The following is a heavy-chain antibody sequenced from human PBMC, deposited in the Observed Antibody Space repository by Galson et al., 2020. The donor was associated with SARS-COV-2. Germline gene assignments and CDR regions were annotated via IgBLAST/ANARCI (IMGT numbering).Heavy chain of an antibody. J-gene: IGHJ6*02. V-gene: IGHV3-30*18. CDR3: AKDMEYYDILTGYLGAPSKRYCYYGMDV. CDR2: ISYDGSNK. Sequence: GGSLRLSCAASGFTFSSYGMHWVRQAPGKGLEWVAVISYDGSNKYYADSVKGRFTISRDNSKNTLYLQMNSLRAEDTAVYYCAKDMEYYDILTGYLGAPSKRYCYYGMDVWGQGTTVTVSS. D-gene: IGHD3-9*01. CDR1: GFTFSSYG.